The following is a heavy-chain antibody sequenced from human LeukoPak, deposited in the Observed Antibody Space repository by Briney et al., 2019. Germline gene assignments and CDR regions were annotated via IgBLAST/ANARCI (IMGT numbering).Heavy chain of an antibody. CDR3: AKDQGRANWFDP. V-gene: IGHV3-30*02. J-gene: IGHJ5*02. D-gene: IGHD3-10*01. Sequence: GGSLRLSCAASGFTFSSYGMHWVRQAPGKGLEWVAIIRYDGSNKYYADSVKGRFTISRDNPKNTLYLQMNSLRPEDTAVYYCAKDQGRANWFDPWGQGTLVTVSS. CDR2: IRYDGSNK. CDR1: GFTFSSYG.